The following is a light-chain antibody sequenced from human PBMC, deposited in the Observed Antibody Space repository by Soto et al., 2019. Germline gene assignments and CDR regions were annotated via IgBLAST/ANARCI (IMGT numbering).Light chain of an antibody. CDR2: GAS. CDR1: QSIKNY. J-gene: IGKJ5*01. V-gene: IGKV1-39*01. Sequence: DIQMTQSPSSLSAAIGDRVTITCRASQSIKNYLNWYQHKPGAAPKLLIFGASNLESGVPSRFSGSGSGTEFTLSISSLQPEDFATYYCQQGYSTTPITFGQGTRLGIK. CDR3: QQGYSTTPIT.